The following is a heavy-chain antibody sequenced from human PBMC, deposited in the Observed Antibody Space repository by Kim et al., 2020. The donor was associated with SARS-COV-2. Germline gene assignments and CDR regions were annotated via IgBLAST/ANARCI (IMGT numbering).Heavy chain of an antibody. D-gene: IGHD1-20*01. Sequence: ASVKVSCKASGYTFTSYEMHWVRQAPGQRLEWMGWINVGNGNTKYSQKFQGRVTITRDTSASTAYMELSSLRSEDTAVYYCARGITGQGGSYWGQGTLVTVCS. CDR1: GYTFTSYE. CDR2: INVGNGNT. J-gene: IGHJ4*02. CDR3: ARGITGQGGSY. V-gene: IGHV1-3*01.